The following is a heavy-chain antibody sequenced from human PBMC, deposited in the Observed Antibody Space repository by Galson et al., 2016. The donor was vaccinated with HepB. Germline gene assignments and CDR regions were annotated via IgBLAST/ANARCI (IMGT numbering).Heavy chain of an antibody. CDR3: ARDVRSAVAQSGMDV. V-gene: IGHV3-53*01. J-gene: IGHJ6*02. CDR2: IYSGVDT. CDR1: GFTFSSYS. Sequence: SLRLSCAASGFTFSSYSMNWVRQAPGKGLEWVSVIYSGVDTSDAGSVKGRFTISRDISKNKLYLQMNSLTVDDTAVYFCARDVRSAVAQSGMDVWGQGTTVAVSS. D-gene: IGHD6-19*01.